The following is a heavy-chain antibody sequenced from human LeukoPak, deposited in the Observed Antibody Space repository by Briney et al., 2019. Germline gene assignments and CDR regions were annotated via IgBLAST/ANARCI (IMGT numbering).Heavy chain of an antibody. J-gene: IGHJ4*02. CDR3: ARGTSAAY. Sequence: ASVNVSCKASGYTFATLGVTWVRQAPGQGLEWMGRISANNGDTKYAQKLQGRVTMTTDTSTSTAYMELRSLRSDDTGVYYCARGTSAAYWGQGTLVTVSS. V-gene: IGHV1-18*01. CDR2: ISANNGDT. D-gene: IGHD2-8*01. CDR1: GYTFATLG.